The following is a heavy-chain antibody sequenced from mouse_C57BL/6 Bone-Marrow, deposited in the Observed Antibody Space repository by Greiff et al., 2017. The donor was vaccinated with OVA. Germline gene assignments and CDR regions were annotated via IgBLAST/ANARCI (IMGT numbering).Heavy chain of an antibody. CDR3: TRGYSNYYAMDY. CDR1: GYTFTDYA. CDR2: IDPETSGT. V-gene: IGHV1-15*01. D-gene: IGHD2-5*01. Sequence: QVQLQQSGAELVRPGASVTLSCKASGYTFTDYAMHWVKQTPVHGLEWIGAIDPETSGTASNQKFKGKATLTADKSSSTASMELRSLTSEDSAVYYFTRGYSNYYAMDYWGQGTSVTVSS. J-gene: IGHJ4*01.